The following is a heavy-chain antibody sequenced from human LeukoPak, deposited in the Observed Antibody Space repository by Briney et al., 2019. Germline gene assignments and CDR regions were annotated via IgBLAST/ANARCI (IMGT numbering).Heavy chain of an antibody. CDR3: ARDERWLHLKAFDI. D-gene: IGHD5-24*01. CDR1: GFTFSSYS. CDR2: ISSSSSYI. J-gene: IGHJ3*02. Sequence: GGSLRLSCAASGFTFSSYSMNWVRQAPGKGLEWVSSISSSSSYIYYADSVKGRLTISRDNAKNSLYLQMNSLRAEDTAVYYCARDERWLHLKAFDIWGQGTMVTVSS. V-gene: IGHV3-21*01.